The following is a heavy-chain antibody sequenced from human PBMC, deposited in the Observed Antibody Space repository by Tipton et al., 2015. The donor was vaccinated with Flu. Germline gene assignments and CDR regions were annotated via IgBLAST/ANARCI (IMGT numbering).Heavy chain of an antibody. J-gene: IGHJ4*02. CDR1: GGSIISSSSY. D-gene: IGHD2-15*01. CDR3: ARLKRDCTNIGCIPGGYY. CDR2: IFYSGRA. Sequence: TLSLTCTVSGGSIISSSSYWGWIRQPPGMDLEWIGSIFYSGRAFYNPSLKSRVSISVDTSRNQFSLTLTSVTTADTAVYYCARLKRDCTNIGCIPGGYYWGQGTPVTVSS. V-gene: IGHV4-39*01.